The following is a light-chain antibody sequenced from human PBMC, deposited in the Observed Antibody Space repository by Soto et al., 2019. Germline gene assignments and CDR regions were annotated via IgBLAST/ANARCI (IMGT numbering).Light chain of an antibody. CDR1: QSVRSNY. CDR3: HHYCSPAYT. V-gene: IGKV3-20*01. Sequence: EIVLTQSPGTLSLSPGERATLSCRASQSVRSNYLAWYQQKPGQAPRLLIYGASSRATGIPDRFSGSGSGTYFTRTTSRLETEDFAAYYCHHYCSPAYTFGQGTTLEIK. CDR2: GAS. J-gene: IGKJ2*01.